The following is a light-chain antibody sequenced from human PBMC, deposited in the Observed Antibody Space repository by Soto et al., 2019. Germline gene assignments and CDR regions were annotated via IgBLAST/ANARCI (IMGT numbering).Light chain of an antibody. V-gene: IGKV3-20*01. J-gene: IGKJ1*01. CDR2: GAS. CDR3: QQYGTSPWT. Sequence: EIVLTQSPGTLSLSPVERATLSCRASQSVSSNYLAWYQQKPGQAPRLLTFGASSRATGIPDRFSASGSGTDFTLTISRLEPEDFAVYYCQQYGTSPWTFGQGTKVDI. CDR1: QSVSSNY.